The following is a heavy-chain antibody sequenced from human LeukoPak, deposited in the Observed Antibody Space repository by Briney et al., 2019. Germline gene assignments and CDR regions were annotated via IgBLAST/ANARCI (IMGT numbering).Heavy chain of an antibody. CDR2: ISASGGST. CDR1: GFTFSSSA. CDR3: AGRVTGYSSGYVY. Sequence: PGGSLRLSCAASGFTFSSSAMSWVRQVPGKGLEWVSGISASGGSTYYADSVRGRFTISRDNSENIVYLQMNNLRAEDTAVYYCAGRVTGYSSGYVYWGQGTLVTVSS. D-gene: IGHD5-18*01. J-gene: IGHJ4*02. V-gene: IGHV3-23*01.